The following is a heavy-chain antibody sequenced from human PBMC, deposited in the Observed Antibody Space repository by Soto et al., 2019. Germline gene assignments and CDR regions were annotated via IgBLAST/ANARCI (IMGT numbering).Heavy chain of an antibody. Sequence: SETLSLTCTVSGGSISSGGYHWSWIRQHPGKGLEWIGYIYYSGSTYYNPSLKSRVTISVDTSKNQFSLKLSSVTAADTAVYYCARDLSSSWYNVAWGQGTLVTVSS. D-gene: IGHD6-13*01. J-gene: IGHJ5*02. V-gene: IGHV4-31*03. CDR1: GGSISSGGYH. CDR3: ARDLSSSWYNVA. CDR2: IYYSGST.